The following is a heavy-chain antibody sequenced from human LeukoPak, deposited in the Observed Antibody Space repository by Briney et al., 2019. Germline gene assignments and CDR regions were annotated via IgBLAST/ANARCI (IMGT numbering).Heavy chain of an antibody. D-gene: IGHD3-10*01. Sequence: SQTLSLTCTVSGGSVTNYYWSWIRQPPGRGLEWIGYIYYSGSTNYNPSLKSRVTISVDTSKNQFSLKLSSVTAADTAVYYCARGDIHSGSRYDYWGQGTLVTASS. CDR1: GGSVTNYY. V-gene: IGHV4-59*02. J-gene: IGHJ4*02. CDR2: IYYSGST. CDR3: ARGDIHSGSRYDY.